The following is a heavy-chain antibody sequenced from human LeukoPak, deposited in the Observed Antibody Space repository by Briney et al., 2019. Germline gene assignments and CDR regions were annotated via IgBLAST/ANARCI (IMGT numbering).Heavy chain of an antibody. V-gene: IGHV4-31*03. J-gene: IGHJ6*02. CDR1: GGSISSGGYY. D-gene: IGHD4-17*01. Sequence: SETLSHTCTVSGGSISSGGYYWSWIRQHPGKGLEWIGYIYYSGSTYYNPSLKSRVTISVDTSKNQFSLKLSSVTAADTAVYYCARDYTVKDGMDVWGQSTLVTVSS. CDR3: ARDYTVKDGMDV. CDR2: IYYSGST.